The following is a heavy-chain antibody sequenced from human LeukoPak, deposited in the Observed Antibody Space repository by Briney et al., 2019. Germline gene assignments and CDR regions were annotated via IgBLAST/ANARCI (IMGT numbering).Heavy chain of an antibody. CDR2: ISAYNGNT. CDR3: ARGGHYYYDSSGYYY. V-gene: IGHV1-18*01. J-gene: IGHJ4*02. Sequence: ASVKVSCKASGYTFTSHGISWVRQAPGQGLEWMGWISAYNGNTNYAQKLQGRVTMTTDTSTSTAYMELRSLRSDDTAVYYCARGGHYYYDSSGYYYWGQGTLVTVSS. D-gene: IGHD3-22*01. CDR1: GYTFTSHG.